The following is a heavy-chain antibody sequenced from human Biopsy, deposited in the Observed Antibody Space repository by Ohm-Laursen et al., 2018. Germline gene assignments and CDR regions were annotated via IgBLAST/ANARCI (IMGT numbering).Heavy chain of an antibody. CDR2: ITQSGST. V-gene: IGHV4-34*01. D-gene: IGHD6-13*01. CDR1: GGSFNGYF. J-gene: IGHJ6*02. CDR3: SRVPLPGIGAAYQGRFLYGMDV. Sequence: SETLSLTCAVYGGSFNGYFWSWIRQPPGKGLEGIGDITQSGSTNYSPSLKSRVTISVDTAKKQFPLSLRSVTAADTAVYYCSRVPLPGIGAAYQGRFLYGMDVWGQGTTVPVSS.